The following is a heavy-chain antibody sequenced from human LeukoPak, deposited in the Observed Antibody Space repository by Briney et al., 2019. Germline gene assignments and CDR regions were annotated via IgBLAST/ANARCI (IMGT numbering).Heavy chain of an antibody. D-gene: IGHD6-13*01. V-gene: IGHV1-24*01. CDR3: ARDRRRGSSWGNWFDP. CDR2: FDPEDGET. CDR1: GYTLTELS. Sequence: ASVKVSCKVSGYTLTELSMHWVRQAPGKGLEWMGGFDPEDGETIYAQKFQGRVTMTRDTSISTAYMELSRLRSDDTAVYYCARDRRRGSSWGNWFDPWGQGTLVTVSS. J-gene: IGHJ5*02.